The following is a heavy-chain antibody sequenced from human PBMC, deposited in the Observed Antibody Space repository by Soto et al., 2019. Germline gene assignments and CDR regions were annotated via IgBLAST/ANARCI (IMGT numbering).Heavy chain of an antibody. V-gene: IGHV6-1*01. CDR3: ARRLKVGAHYYGLDV. Sequence: QAPLQQSGPGLVKPSQTLSLTCAISGDSVSNNSAAWNWIRQSPSRGLEWLGRTYYRSKWYNEYGISVKSRITINVDTSKNQFSLQLNSVTPEDTAIYYCARRLKVGAHYYGLDVWGQGTTVTVSS. CDR2: TYYRSKWYN. CDR1: GDSVSNNSAA. J-gene: IGHJ6*02. D-gene: IGHD1-26*01.